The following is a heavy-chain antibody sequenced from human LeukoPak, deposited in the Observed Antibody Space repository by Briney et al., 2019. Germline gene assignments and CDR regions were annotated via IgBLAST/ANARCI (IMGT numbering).Heavy chain of an antibody. CDR3: AKAKGLAVFGVVHYFYGMDV. J-gene: IGHJ6*02. V-gene: IGHV3-7*03. Sequence: PGGSLRLSCAASGFTFSSYWMSWGRQTPGEGLGGVANIKQDGSEKYYVDSVKGRFTISRDNTDNYLYLQMNSLRAEDTALYYCAKAKGLAVFGVVHYFYGMDVWGQGTTVTVSS. CDR2: IKQDGSEK. CDR1: GFTFSSYW. D-gene: IGHD3-3*01.